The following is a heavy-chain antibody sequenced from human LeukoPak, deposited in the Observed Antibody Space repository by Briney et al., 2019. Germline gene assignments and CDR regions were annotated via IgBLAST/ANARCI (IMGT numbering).Heavy chain of an antibody. Sequence: GESLRISCKGSGYSFTSYWISWVRQMPGKGLEWMGRIDPSDSYTNYSPSFQGHVTISADKSISTAYLQWSSLKASDTAMYYCAIDVDTAMVTFDYWGQGTPVTVSS. J-gene: IGHJ4*02. CDR3: AIDVDTAMVTFDY. CDR1: GYSFTSYW. D-gene: IGHD5-18*01. CDR2: IDPSDSYT. V-gene: IGHV5-10-1*01.